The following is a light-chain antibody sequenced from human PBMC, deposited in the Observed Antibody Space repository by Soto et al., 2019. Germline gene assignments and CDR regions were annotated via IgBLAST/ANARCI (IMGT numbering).Light chain of an antibody. CDR3: SSYTSSSTGV. CDR2: EVS. CDR1: NNDVGAYTY. V-gene: IGLV2-14*01. Sequence: QSALTQPASVSGSPGQSITISCTGTNNDVGAYTYVSWYQQHPGKAPRLIIYEVSERPSGVSNRFSGSKSGNTASLTISGLQAEDEADYYCSSYTSSSTGVFGGGTKLTVL. J-gene: IGLJ3*02.